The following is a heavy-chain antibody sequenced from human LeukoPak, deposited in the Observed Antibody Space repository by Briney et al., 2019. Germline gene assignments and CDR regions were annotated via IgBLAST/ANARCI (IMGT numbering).Heavy chain of an antibody. Sequence: PSETLSLTCTVSGGSISSGSYYWSWIRQPAGKGLEWIGRIYTSGSTNYNPSLKSRVTISVDTSKNQFSLKLSSVTAADTAVYYCARDRGSGYYYEGAFDIWGQGTMVTVSS. CDR1: GGSISSGSYY. CDR2: IYTSGST. D-gene: IGHD3-22*01. V-gene: IGHV4-61*02. J-gene: IGHJ3*02. CDR3: ARDRGSGYYYEGAFDI.